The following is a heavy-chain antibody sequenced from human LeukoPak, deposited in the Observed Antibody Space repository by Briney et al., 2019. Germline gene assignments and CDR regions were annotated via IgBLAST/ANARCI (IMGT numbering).Heavy chain of an antibody. Sequence: SETLSLTCAVYGGSFSGYYWSWIRQPPGKGLEWIGEINHSGSTNYNPSLKSRVTISVDTSKNQLSLKLRSVTAADTAVYYCARVVAVAFYFDYWGQGTLVTVSS. J-gene: IGHJ4*02. CDR2: INHSGST. CDR3: ARVVAVAFYFDY. V-gene: IGHV4-34*01. D-gene: IGHD6-19*01. CDR1: GGSFSGYY.